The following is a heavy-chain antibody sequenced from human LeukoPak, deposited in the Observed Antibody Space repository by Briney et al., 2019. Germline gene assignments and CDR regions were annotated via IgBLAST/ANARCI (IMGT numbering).Heavy chain of an antibody. J-gene: IGHJ4*02. D-gene: IGHD4-17*01. V-gene: IGHV2-70*11. CDR1: GFSLSTSGMC. CDR2: IDWDDDK. Sequence: SGPTLVNPTQTLTLTCTFSGFSLSTSGMCVSWIRQPPGKALEWLARIDWDDDKYYSTSLKTRLTISKDTSKNQVVLTMTNMDPVDTATYYCARSPYGDYGLYYFDYWGQGPLVTVSS. CDR3: ARSPYGDYGLYYFDY.